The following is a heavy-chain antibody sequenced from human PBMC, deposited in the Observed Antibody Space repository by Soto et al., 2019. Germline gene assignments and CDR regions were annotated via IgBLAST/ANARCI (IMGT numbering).Heavy chain of an antibody. CDR3: AKGGYDFPEYYFDY. CDR1: GFTFSSYG. D-gene: IGHD5-12*01. Sequence: GGSLRLSCAASGFTFSSYGMHWVRQAPGKGLEWVAVISYDGSNKYYADSVKGRFTISRDNSKNTLYLQMNSLRAEDTAVYYCAKGGYDFPEYYFDYWGQGTLVTVSS. J-gene: IGHJ4*02. V-gene: IGHV3-30*18. CDR2: ISYDGSNK.